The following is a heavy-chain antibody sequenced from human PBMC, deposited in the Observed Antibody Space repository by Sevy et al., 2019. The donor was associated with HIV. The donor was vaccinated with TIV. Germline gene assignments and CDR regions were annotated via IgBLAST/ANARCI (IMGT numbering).Heavy chain of an antibody. CDR1: GGSITSLY. CDR3: AGENAWGRGYS. CDR2: IYYNGHI. J-gene: IGHJ4*02. D-gene: IGHD1-26*01. V-gene: IGHV4-59*08. Sequence: SENLSLTCTVSGGSITSLYWNWIRQPPGKGLEWIANIYYNGHINYNPSLKSRVTLSLDTSKNQVSLGLSSVTAADTAMYYCAGENAWGRGYSWGQGTLVTVSS.